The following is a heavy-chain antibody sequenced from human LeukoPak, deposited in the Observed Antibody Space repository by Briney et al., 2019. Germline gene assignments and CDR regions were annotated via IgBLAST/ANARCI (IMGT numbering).Heavy chain of an antibody. CDR1: GDTFNNYA. J-gene: IGHJ4*02. D-gene: IGHD4-17*01. CDR2: ILPPQEIE. CDR3: ARVSPTTEGFDY. Sequence: GASVKVSCKTSGDTFNNYAVTWVRQAPGQGLEWMGKILPPQEIEDYAQKFQDRVTMTADRSTNTVYMELSSLTSEDTATYYCARVSPTTEGFDYWGQGTLVIVSS. V-gene: IGHV1-69*04.